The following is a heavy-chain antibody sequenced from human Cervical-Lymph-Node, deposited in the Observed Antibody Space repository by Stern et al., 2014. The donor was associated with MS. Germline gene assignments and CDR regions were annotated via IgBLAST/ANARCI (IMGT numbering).Heavy chain of an antibody. CDR1: GFTFSNFW. CDR2: IKQDGSEE. D-gene: IGHD2-2*01. Sequence: VQLVESGGGLVQPGGSLRLSCTASGFTFSNFWMSWVRQAPGQGLEWVANIKQDGSEEYYVDSLKGRFTISRDNAKNSLYLQMNSLRAEDTAVYYCARDWSVDCSETSCYGGQFDYWGQGTLVTVSS. V-gene: IGHV3-7*03. CDR3: ARDWSVDCSETSCYGGQFDY. J-gene: IGHJ4*02.